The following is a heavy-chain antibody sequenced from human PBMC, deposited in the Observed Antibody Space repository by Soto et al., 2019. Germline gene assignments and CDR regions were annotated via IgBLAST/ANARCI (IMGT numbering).Heavy chain of an antibody. CDR2: ISAYNGNT. Sequence: GASVKVSCKASGYTFASYGSSWVRQAPGQRLEWMGWISAYNGNTNYAQKLQGRVTMTTDTSTSTAYLQWSSLKASDTAMYYCARTAAAVTYYYYYGMDVWGQGTTLTVSS. CDR3: ARTAAAVTYYYYYGMDV. CDR1: GYTFASYG. D-gene: IGHD6-13*01. V-gene: IGHV1-18*01. J-gene: IGHJ6*02.